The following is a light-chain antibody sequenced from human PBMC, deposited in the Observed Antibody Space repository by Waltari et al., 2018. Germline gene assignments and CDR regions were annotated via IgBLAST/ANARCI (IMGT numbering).Light chain of an antibody. Sequence: DIQMTQSPSSLSSSVGDRVTITCRASQSFSSYLNWYQQKPGNAPKLLIYAASSLQSGVPSRFSGSGSGTDFTLTISSLQPEDFATYYCQQNYSTPYTFGQGTKLEIK. CDR1: QSFSSY. V-gene: IGKV1-39*01. CDR3: QQNYSTPYT. J-gene: IGKJ2*01. CDR2: AAS.